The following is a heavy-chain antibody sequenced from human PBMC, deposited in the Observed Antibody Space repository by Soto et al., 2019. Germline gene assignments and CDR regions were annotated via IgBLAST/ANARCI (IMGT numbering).Heavy chain of an antibody. J-gene: IGHJ6*02. D-gene: IGHD5-12*01. V-gene: IGHV3-30*18. CDR2: ISYDGSNK. CDR3: AKDLGDGYNPGMDF. CDR1: GFTFSSYG. Sequence: PGGSLRLSCAASGFTFSSYGMHWVRQAPGKGLEWVAVISYDGSNKYYADSVKGRFTISRDNSKNTLYLQMNSLRAEDTAVYYCAKDLGDGYNPGMDFWGQGTTVTVSS.